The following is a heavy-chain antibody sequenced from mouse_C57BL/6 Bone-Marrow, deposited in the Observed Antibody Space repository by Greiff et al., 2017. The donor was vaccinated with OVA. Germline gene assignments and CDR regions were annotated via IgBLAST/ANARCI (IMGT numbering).Heavy chain of an antibody. CDR3: ARKAQATGYYFDY. D-gene: IGHD3-2*02. CDR2: IWTGGGT. Sequence: VQLQQSGPGLVAPSQCLSITCTVSGFSFTSYAISWVRQPPGKGLEWLGVIWTGGGTNYNSALKSRLSISKDNSKSQVFLKMNSLQTDDTARYYCARKAQATGYYFDYWGQGTTLTVSS. V-gene: IGHV2-9-1*01. J-gene: IGHJ2*01. CDR1: GFSFTSYA.